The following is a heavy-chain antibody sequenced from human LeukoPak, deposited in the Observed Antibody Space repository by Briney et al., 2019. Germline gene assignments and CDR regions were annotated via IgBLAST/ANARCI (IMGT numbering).Heavy chain of an antibody. CDR2: IKSKTDGGTT. CDR1: GFTFINAW. J-gene: IGHJ4*02. D-gene: IGHD3-10*01. CDR3: TTDRSSGTYYEDY. V-gene: IGHV3-15*01. Sequence: GGSLRLSCAASGFTFINAWMTWVRQAQGKGLEWVGRIKSKTDGGTTDYAAPVKGRFTISRDDSKNTLYLQMNSLKTEDTAIYHCTTDRSSGTYYEDYWGQGTLVTVSS.